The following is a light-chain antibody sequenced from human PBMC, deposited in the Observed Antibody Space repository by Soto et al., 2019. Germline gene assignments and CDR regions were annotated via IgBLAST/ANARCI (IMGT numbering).Light chain of an antibody. CDR3: QQYYDTPIT. CDR1: QSILKTFNNKIC. CDR2: WAS. Sequence: IVMTQSPDSLAVSLGERSTVICKSIQSILKTFNNKICLAWCQQKPGQPPKLLTYWASTRESGVPDRFSGSGSGTDFTLTINSLQAEDVAVYYCQQYYDTPITFGGGTKVDI. J-gene: IGKJ4*01. V-gene: IGKV4-1*01.